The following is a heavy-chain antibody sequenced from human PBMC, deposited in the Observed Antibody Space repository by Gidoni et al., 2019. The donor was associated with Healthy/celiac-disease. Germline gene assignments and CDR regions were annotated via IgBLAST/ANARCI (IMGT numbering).Heavy chain of an antibody. D-gene: IGHD6-13*01. CDR1: GFTFSSYA. CDR3: AKDTLPAGTEDY. CDR2: ISGSGGST. J-gene: IGHJ4*02. V-gene: IGHV3-23*01. Sequence: EVRLLESGGGLVQPGGSLRLSCAASGFTFSSYAMSWVRQAPGKGLGWVSSISGSGGSTYYADSVKGRFTISRDNSKNTLYLQMNSLRAEDTAVYYCAKDTLPAGTEDYWGQGTLVTVSS.